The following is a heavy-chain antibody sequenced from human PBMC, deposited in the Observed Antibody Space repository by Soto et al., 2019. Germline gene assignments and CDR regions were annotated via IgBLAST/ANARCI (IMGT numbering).Heavy chain of an antibody. Sequence: QVQLVQSGAEVKKPGSSVKVSCKASGGTFSSYTISWVRQAPGQGLEWIGRIIPILGIANYAQKFQGRVTITADKATSTAYMELSSLRSEDTAVYYFASGGCSSTRCYGALDYWGQGTLVTVSS. J-gene: IGHJ4*02. D-gene: IGHD2-2*01. CDR1: GGTFSSYT. CDR2: IIPILGIA. V-gene: IGHV1-69*02. CDR3: ASGGCSSTRCYGALDY.